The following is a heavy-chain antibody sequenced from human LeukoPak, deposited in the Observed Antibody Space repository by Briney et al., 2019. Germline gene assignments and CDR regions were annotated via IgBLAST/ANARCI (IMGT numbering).Heavy chain of an antibody. CDR2: ISSSSSYI. D-gene: IGHD6-13*01. V-gene: IGHV3-21*01. CDR1: GFTFSSYS. CDR3: ARALPLYSSSWYGGFSVGGFDY. Sequence: GGSLRLSCAASGFTFSSYSMNWVRQAPGKGLEWVSSISSSSSYIYYADSVKGRFTISRDNAKNSLYLQMNSLRAEDTAVYYCARALPLYSSSWYGGFSVGGFDYWGQGTLVTVSS. J-gene: IGHJ4*02.